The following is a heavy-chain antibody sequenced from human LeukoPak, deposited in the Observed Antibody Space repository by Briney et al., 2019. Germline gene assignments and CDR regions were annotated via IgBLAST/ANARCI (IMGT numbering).Heavy chain of an antibody. J-gene: IGHJ4*02. CDR2: ISGSGGST. V-gene: IGHV3-23*01. D-gene: IGHD6-13*01. Sequence: GGSLRLSCAASGFTFSSYAMSWVRQAPGKGLEWVSAISGSGGSTYYADSVKGRFTISRDNSKNTLYLQMNSLKTEDTAVYYCTTGQLSIAGTYYWGQGTLVTVSS. CDR3: TTGQLSIAGTYY. CDR1: GFTFSSYA.